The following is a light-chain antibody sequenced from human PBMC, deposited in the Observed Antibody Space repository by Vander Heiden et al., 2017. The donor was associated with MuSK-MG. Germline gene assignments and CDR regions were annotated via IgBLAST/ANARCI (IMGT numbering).Light chain of an antibody. J-gene: IGLJ2*01. CDR1: CHAIANYNV. Sequence: QSALLQPASMSASPGQSLTISCTGSCHAIANYNVVSWYQRHPGRAPKRVMYGDSERPSGVSDRFSGSKSGNTASLTISGLQADDEADYYCAACEGFQGYALFGGGTKLTVL. CDR2: GDS. CDR3: AACEGFQGYAL. V-gene: IGLV2-23*01.